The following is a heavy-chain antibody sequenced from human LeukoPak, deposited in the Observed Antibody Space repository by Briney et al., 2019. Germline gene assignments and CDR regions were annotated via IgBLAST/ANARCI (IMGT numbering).Heavy chain of an antibody. J-gene: IGHJ5*02. D-gene: IGHD3-16*01. V-gene: IGHV4-61*02. CDR2: IYTSGST. CDR1: AFSISSGSYY. CDR3: ARYDYVWGSGWFDP. Sequence: ASETLSCTCTGSAFSISSGSYYWRWIRQPAGKGLEWIACIYTSGSTNYNPSLKTLITISVNTSKNQFSLKLSSVTAADTAVYCCARYDYVWGSGWFDPWGQGTLVTVSS.